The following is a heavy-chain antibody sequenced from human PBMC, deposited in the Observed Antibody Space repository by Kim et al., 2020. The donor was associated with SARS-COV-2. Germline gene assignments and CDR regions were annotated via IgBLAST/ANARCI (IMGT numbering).Heavy chain of an antibody. CDR1: GFTLSSYG. J-gene: IGHJ6*02. D-gene: IGHD3-10*01. CDR2: VWYDGNNM. Sequence: GGSLRLSCVASGFTLSSYGMHWVRQGPGKGLEWLAVVWYDGNNMYYADSVKGRFTISRDNSKNTVILQLTSLRAEDSAVYYCARERITMAVFYFTGAYYHGIDVWGQGTTVIVSS. V-gene: IGHV3-33*08. CDR3: ARERITMAVFYFTGAYYHGIDV.